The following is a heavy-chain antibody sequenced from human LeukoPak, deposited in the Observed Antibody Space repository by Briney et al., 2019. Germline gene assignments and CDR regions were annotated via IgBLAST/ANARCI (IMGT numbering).Heavy chain of an antibody. J-gene: IGHJ4*02. CDR2: IYGGDAA. CDR3: VTSTGQQFIPYDY. CDR1: GINVSSNY. D-gene: IGHD6-13*01. Sequence: GGSLRLSCAASGINVSSNYMTWIRQAPGKGLEWDSIIYGGDAAYYAESVRGRFMISRDNLKNTLFLQMNSLRVEDTAVYYCVTSTGQQFIPYDYWGQGTHVTVSS. V-gene: IGHV3-66*02.